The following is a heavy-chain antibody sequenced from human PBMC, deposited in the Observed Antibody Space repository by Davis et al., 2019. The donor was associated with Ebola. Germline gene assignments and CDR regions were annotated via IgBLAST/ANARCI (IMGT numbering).Heavy chain of an antibody. CDR2: IIPVVDTK. D-gene: IGHD1-14*01. Sequence: SVKVSCKTSGGTFTNYAVNWVRQAPGQGLEWMGRIIPVVDTKDYAQKFQGRVTMTRDTSTSTVYMELSSLRSEDTAVYYCALLTGTTVDDIDYWGQGTLVTVSS. CDR1: GGTFTNYA. J-gene: IGHJ4*02. CDR3: ALLTGTTVDDIDY. V-gene: IGHV1-69*04.